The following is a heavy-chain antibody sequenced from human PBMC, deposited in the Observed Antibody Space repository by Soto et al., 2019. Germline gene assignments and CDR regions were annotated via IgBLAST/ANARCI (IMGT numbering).Heavy chain of an antibody. CDR1: GGSFSNDY. J-gene: IGHJ5*01. V-gene: IGHV4-59*01. D-gene: IGHD3-22*01. CDR3: ARDRYFYDSRGYYRTLDS. Sequence: PSETLSLICFISGGSFSNDYWTWIRQSPGKGLEWIGYIFHSGITDYNPSVKSRVTISIDKSRNLFSLNLTSVTAADTAVYYCARDRYFYDSRGYYRTLDSWGQGTLVTVSS. CDR2: IFHSGIT.